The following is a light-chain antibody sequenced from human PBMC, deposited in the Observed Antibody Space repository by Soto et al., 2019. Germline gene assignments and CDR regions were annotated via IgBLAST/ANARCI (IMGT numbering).Light chain of an antibody. J-gene: IGLJ3*02. CDR3: CSYAGSSTSLWV. CDR1: SSDVGSYNL. V-gene: IGLV2-23*01. CDR2: EGS. Sequence: QSALTQPASVSGSPEQSITISCTGTSSDVGSYNLVSWYQQHPGKAPKLMIYEGSKRPSGVSNRFSGSKSGNTASLTISGLQAEDEADYYCCSYAGSSTSLWVFGGGTKLTVL.